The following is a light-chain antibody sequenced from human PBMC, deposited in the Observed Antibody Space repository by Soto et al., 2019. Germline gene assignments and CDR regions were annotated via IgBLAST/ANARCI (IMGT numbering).Light chain of an antibody. CDR2: DVS. CDR1: QAVNSW. V-gene: IGKV1-12*01. CDR3: QQSNNHPIS. Sequence: DSQLTHSPSSISASVGDRVTITCLASQAVNSWLAWFQQKPGMAPKLVIYDVSSLQSGVPSRFSGSGSGTEFTLTISSLQPEDFATYYCQQSNNHPISFGQGTRLEIK. J-gene: IGKJ5*01.